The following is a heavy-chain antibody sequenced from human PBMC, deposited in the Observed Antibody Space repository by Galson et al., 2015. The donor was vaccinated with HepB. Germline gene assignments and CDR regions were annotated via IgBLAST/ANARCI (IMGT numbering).Heavy chain of an antibody. CDR3: ARDHYDSSGQLNNGPDY. V-gene: IGHV3-30*04. CDR2: ISYDGIPK. D-gene: IGHD3-22*01. J-gene: IGHJ4*02. Sequence: SLRLSCAAYGFIFRNHAMHWVRQAPGKGLEWLAVISYDGIPKNYADSVRGRFIISRDDSKNTLYLEMNSLITEDTAVYYCARDHYDSSGQLNNGPDYWGQGTLVTVSS. CDR1: GFIFRNHA.